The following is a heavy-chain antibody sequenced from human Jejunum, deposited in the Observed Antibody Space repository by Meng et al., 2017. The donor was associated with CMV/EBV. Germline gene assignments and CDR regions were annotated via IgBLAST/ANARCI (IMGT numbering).Heavy chain of an antibody. CDR1: GFPFNSYA. J-gene: IGHJ6*02. Sequence: GFPFNSYAIPWVRQAPGKGLEWVAIISSDGTKKDYADSVKGRFTISRDNSKNMIYVQMISLRPEDTAVYYCARDLESEQRDYGLDVWGQGTTVTVSS. D-gene: IGHD3-3*01. V-gene: IGHV3-30*04. CDR2: ISSDGTKK. CDR3: ARDLESEQRDYGLDV.